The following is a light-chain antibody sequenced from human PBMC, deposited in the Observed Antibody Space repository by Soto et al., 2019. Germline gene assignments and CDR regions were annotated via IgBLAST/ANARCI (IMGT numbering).Light chain of an antibody. J-gene: IGKJ5*01. CDR3: QQLNSYPT. CDR2: AAS. Sequence: IPLTQSQSSLSASLVDRVPIXCRASQGISSYLAWYQQKPGKAPKLLIYAASTLQSGVPSRFSGSGSGTDFTLTISSLQPEDFATYYCQQLNSYPTFGQGTRLEIK. V-gene: IGKV1-9*01. CDR1: QGISSY.